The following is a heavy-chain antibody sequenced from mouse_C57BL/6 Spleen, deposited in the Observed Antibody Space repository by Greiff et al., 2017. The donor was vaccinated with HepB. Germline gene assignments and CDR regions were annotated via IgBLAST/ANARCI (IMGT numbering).Heavy chain of an antibody. V-gene: IGHV1-82*01. Sequence: VQLQQSGPELVKPGASVKISCKASGYAFSSSWMNWVKQRPGKGLEWIGRIYPGDGDTNYNGKFKGKATLTADKSSSTAYMQLSSLTSEDSAVYFCATTVVAHYFDYWGQGTTLTVSS. CDR3: ATTVVAHYFDY. CDR2: IYPGDGDT. D-gene: IGHD1-1*01. CDR1: GYAFSSSW. J-gene: IGHJ2*01.